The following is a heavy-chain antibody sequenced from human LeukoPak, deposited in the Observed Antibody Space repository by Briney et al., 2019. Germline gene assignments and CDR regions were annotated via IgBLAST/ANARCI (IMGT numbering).Heavy chain of an antibody. V-gene: IGHV5-51*01. CDR3: ARATVGATIYYFDY. CDR1: GYSFTIYW. CDR2: IYPGDSDT. J-gene: IGHJ4*02. D-gene: IGHD1-26*01. Sequence: GESLKISCKGSGYSFTIYWIGWVRQMPGKGLEWMGIIYPGDSDTRYSPSFQGQVTISADKSISTAYLQWSGLKASDTAIYFCARATVGATIYYFDYWGQGTLVTVSS.